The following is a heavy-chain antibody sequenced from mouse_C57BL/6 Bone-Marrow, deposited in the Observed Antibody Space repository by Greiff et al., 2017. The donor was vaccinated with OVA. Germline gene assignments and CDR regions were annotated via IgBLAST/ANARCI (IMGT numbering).Heavy chain of an antibody. D-gene: IGHD1-1*02. V-gene: IGHV1-63*01. CDR3: AGGGGKGIDYYFDY. Sequence: QVQLQQSGAELVRPGTSVKMSCKASGYTFTNYWIGWAKQRPGHGLEWIGDIYPGGGYTNYNEKFKGKATLTVATSSSTAYMQLSSLTSEDSAVFYYAGGGGKGIDYYFDYWGKGTTLTVSS. CDR1: GYTFTNYW. J-gene: IGHJ2*01. CDR2: IYPGGGYT.